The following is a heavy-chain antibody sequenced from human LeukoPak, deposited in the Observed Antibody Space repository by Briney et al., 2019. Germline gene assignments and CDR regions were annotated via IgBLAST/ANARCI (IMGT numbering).Heavy chain of an antibody. J-gene: IGHJ4*02. V-gene: IGHV3-48*02. CDR3: ARVNWNDVGSFDY. CDR1: GFTFSNYI. CDR2: ISSSSSPI. D-gene: IGHD1-20*01. Sequence: SGGSLRLSCAASGFTFSNYIMNWVRQAPGKGLEWLSYISSSSSPIYYADSVKGRFTISRDNAKNSLYLQMNSLRDEDTGVYYCARVNWNDVGSFDYWGQGTQVTVSS.